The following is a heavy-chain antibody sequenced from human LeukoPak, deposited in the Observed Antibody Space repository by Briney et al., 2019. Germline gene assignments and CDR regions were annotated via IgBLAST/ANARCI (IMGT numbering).Heavy chain of an antibody. D-gene: IGHD2-15*01. CDR3: AKAGDIVVVVAATPFDY. Sequence: GGSLRLSCAASGFTFSSYAMSWVPQAPGKGLEWVSAISGSGGSTYYADSVKGRFTISRDNSKNTLYLQMNSLRAEDTAVYYCAKAGDIVVVVAATPFDYWGQGTLVTVSS. V-gene: IGHV3-23*01. CDR2: ISGSGGST. CDR1: GFTFSSYA. J-gene: IGHJ4*02.